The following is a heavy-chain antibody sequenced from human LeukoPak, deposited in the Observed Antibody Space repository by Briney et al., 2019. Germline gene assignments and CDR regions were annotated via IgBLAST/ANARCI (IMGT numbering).Heavy chain of an antibody. V-gene: IGHV4-39*07. CDR3: ARGVDSSSWYGVDP. Sequence: SETLSLTCTVSGGSISSSSYYWGWIRQPPGKGLEWIGSIYYSGSTYYNPSHKSRVTISVDTSKNQFSLKLSSVTAADTAVYYCARGVDSSSWYGVDPWGQGTLVTVSS. CDR1: GGSISSSSYY. J-gene: IGHJ5*02. D-gene: IGHD6-13*01. CDR2: IYYSGST.